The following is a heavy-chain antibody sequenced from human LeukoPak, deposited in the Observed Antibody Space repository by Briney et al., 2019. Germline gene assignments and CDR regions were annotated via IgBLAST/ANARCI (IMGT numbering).Heavy chain of an antibody. Sequence: GGSLRLSCTASGFTFGDYAMSWVRQAPGKGLEWVGFIRSKAYGGTTEYAASVKGRFTISRDDSKSIAYLQMNSLKTEDTAVYYCIPLYYDSSGYYPSNDYWGQGTVVTVSS. CDR2: IRSKAYGGTT. V-gene: IGHV3-49*04. CDR1: GFTFGDYA. D-gene: IGHD3-22*01. CDR3: IPLYYDSSGYYPSNDY. J-gene: IGHJ4*02.